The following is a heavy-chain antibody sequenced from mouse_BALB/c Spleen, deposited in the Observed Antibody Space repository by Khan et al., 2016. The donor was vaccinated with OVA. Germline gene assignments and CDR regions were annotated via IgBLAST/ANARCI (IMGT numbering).Heavy chain of an antibody. CDR3: ASLASYYVSEAFAY. CDR2: ISSGGSYT. D-gene: IGHD1-1*01. V-gene: IGHV5-6*01. CDR1: GFTFSTYG. J-gene: IGHJ3*01. Sequence: EVELVESGGDLVKPEGSLKLSCAASGFTFSTYGMSWVRQTPDKRLEWVATISSGGSYTYYPDSVQGRFTISRDNAKNTLYLQMSSLKSEDTAMFYCASLASYYVSEAFAYWGQGTLVTVSA.